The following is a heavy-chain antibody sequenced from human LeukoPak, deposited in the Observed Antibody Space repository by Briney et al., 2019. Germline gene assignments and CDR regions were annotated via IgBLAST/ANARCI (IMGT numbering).Heavy chain of an antibody. CDR1: GDSISSSNW. CDR3: ARDLLYSSGRGPPDYYYGMDV. CDR2: IYHSGSA. V-gene: IGHV4-4*02. Sequence: PSGTLSLTCAVSGDSISSSNWWSWVRQPPGKGLEWIGEIYHSGSANYNPSLKSRVTISVDTSKNQFSLKLSSVTAADTAVYYCARDLLYSSGRGPPDYYYGMDVWGQGTTVTVSS. J-gene: IGHJ6*02. D-gene: IGHD6-19*01.